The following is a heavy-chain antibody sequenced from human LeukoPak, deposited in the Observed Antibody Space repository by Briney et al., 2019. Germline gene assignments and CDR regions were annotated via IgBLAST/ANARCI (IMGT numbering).Heavy chain of an antibody. Sequence: GGSLRLSCAASGFTVSSNYMSWVRQAPGKGLEWVSVIYSGGSTYYADSVKGRFTTSRDNSKNTLYLQMNSLRAEDTAVYYCARIMSGIFGVVNNWGQGTLVTVSS. CDR3: ARIMSGIFGVVNN. CDR2: IYSGGST. CDR1: GFTVSSNY. D-gene: IGHD3-3*01. V-gene: IGHV3-53*01. J-gene: IGHJ4*02.